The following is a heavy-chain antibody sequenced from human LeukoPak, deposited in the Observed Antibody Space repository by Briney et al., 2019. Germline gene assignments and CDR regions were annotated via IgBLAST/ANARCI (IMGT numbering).Heavy chain of an antibody. Sequence: ASVKVSCKASGYTFTSYYMHWVRQAPGQGLEWMGIINPSGGSTSYAQKFQGRVTMTRDTSTSTVYKELSSLRSEDTAVYYCARDYSRWAAAGKVPSGYWGQGTLVTVSS. D-gene: IGHD6-13*01. CDR1: GYTFTSYY. CDR2: INPSGGST. CDR3: ARDYSRWAAAGKVPSGY. J-gene: IGHJ4*02. V-gene: IGHV1-46*01.